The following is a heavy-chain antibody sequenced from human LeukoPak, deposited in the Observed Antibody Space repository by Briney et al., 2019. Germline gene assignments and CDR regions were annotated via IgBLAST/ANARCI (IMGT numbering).Heavy chain of an antibody. CDR3: ARGPTRDDVFDI. V-gene: IGHV4-59*01. Sequence: PSETLSLTCTVSGGSKSSYYWSWIRQPPGKGLEWIGYIYYSGSTNYNPSLKSRVTISVDTSKNQFSLKLSSVTAADTAVYYCARGPTRDDVFDIWGQGTMVTVSS. CDR2: IYYSGST. CDR1: GGSKSSYY. J-gene: IGHJ3*02.